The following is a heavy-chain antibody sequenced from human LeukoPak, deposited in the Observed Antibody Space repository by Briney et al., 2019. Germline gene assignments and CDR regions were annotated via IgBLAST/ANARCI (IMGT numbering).Heavy chain of an antibody. CDR3: ARDERYSYGYGVSY. CDR1: GGSVSSGSYY. V-gene: IGHV4-39*07. Sequence: SETLSLTCTVSGGSVSSGSYYWSWIRQPPGKGLEWIGSIYHSGSTYYNPSLKSRVTISVDTSKNQFSLKLSSVTAADTAVYYCARDERYSYGYGVSYWGQGTLVTVSS. D-gene: IGHD5-18*01. CDR2: IYHSGST. J-gene: IGHJ4*02.